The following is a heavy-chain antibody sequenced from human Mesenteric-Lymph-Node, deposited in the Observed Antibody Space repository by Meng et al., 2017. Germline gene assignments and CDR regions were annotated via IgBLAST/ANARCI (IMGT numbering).Heavy chain of an antibody. V-gene: IGHV5-51*01. CDR3: ARLHFMITYPYYFDY. Sequence: KVSCKGSGYSFSSHWIAWVRQMPGKGLDWMGMVYPGDSDIAYSPSFQGQVTISADESISTAYLQWSSLKASDTAMYYCARLHFMITYPYYFDYWGQGTLVTVSS. J-gene: IGHJ4*02. CDR1: GYSFSSHW. CDR2: VYPGDSDI. D-gene: IGHD3-16*01.